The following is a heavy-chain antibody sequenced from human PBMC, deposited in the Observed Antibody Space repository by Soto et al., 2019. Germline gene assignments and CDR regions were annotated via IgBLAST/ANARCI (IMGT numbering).Heavy chain of an antibody. D-gene: IGHD3-16*01. CDR2: ISGGGDET. CDR3: GEDGEAYKGVWDCFDH. V-gene: IGHV3-23*01. J-gene: IGHJ4*02. Sequence: EVQLLESGGGWVQPGGSLRLSCAASGFTFSNYAMTWVRQAPGKGLEWVSGISGGGDETYNADSVKGRFTISRDNSKNTVFLRMNSLRAEDTAIYYCGEDGEAYKGVWDCFDHWGQGVLITVSS. CDR1: GFTFSNYA.